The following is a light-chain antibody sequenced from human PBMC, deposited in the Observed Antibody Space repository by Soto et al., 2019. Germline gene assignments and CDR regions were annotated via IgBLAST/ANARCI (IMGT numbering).Light chain of an antibody. V-gene: IGKV1-12*01. Sequence: DLQMTQSPSSVSSSVGDRVTITCRASQGISRWLAWCQQKPGKAPKLLISAASTLQSGVPSRFSGSGSGTDFTLTISSLQPEDFATYYCQQANSFPLTFGPGTKVDIK. CDR1: QGISRW. CDR2: AAS. J-gene: IGKJ3*01. CDR3: QQANSFPLT.